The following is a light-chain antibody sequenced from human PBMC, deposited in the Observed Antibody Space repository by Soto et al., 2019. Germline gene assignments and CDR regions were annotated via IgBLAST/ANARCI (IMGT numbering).Light chain of an antibody. J-gene: IGKJ5*01. V-gene: IGKV3-15*01. Sequence: IVMTQSPATLSVSPWERATLSCRASQSLSSNLAWYQQKPGQAPRLLIYGASTRATGIPARFSGSGSGTEFTLTISSLQSEDFAVYYCQQRSNWPPSITFGQGTRLEIK. CDR3: QQRSNWPPSIT. CDR2: GAS. CDR1: QSLSSN.